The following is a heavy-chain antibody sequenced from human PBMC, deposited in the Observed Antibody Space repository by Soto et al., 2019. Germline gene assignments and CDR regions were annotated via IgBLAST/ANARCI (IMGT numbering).Heavy chain of an antibody. CDR2: ISGSGGET. J-gene: IGHJ6*04. V-gene: IGHV3-23*01. CDR3: AKGGASDHNYYMDV. CDR1: GFTFSDYV. Sequence: EVQLLESGGGLEQPGGSLRLSCAASGFTFSDYVMTWVRQAPGKGLEWVSGISGSGGETNYADSVQGRFTISRDDSKKTLFLQINSLRAEDTAVYFCAKGGASDHNYYMDVWGKGTTVTVSS. D-gene: IGHD3-10*01.